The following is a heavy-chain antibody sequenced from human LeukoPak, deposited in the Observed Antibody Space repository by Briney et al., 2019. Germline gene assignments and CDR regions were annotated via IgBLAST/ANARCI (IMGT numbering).Heavy chain of an antibody. D-gene: IGHD2-15*01. Sequence: ASVKVSCKASGYTFTGYYMHWVRQAPGQGLEWMGWINPNSGGTNYAQKFQGRVTMTRDTSISTAYMELSRLRSDDTAVYYCARVDGSCSGGSCPSGNWFDPWGQGTLVTVSS. CDR3: ARVDGSCSGGSCPSGNWFDP. J-gene: IGHJ5*02. V-gene: IGHV1-2*02. CDR1: GYTFTGYY. CDR2: INPNSGGT.